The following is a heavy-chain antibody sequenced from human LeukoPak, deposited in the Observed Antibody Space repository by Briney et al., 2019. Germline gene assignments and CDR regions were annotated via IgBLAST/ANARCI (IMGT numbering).Heavy chain of an antibody. D-gene: IGHD3-22*01. CDR3: AKDEYYYDSSGYYYDWFDP. V-gene: IGHV3-33*06. J-gene: IGHJ5*02. Sequence: GRSLRLSCAASGFTFSSYGMHWVRQAPGKGLEWVAVIWYDGSNKYYADSVKGRFTISRDNSKNTLYLQMNSLRAEDTAVYYCAKDEYYYDSSGYYYDWFDPWGQGTLVTVSS. CDR1: GFTFSSYG. CDR2: IWYDGSNK.